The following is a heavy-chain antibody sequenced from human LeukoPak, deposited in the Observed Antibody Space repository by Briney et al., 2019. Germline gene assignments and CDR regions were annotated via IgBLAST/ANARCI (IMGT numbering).Heavy chain of an antibody. V-gene: IGHV3-11*01. Sequence: GGSLRLSCAASVFTFSDYYMSWIREAPGKGLERVSYISSSGRTIYYADSVKGRFTISRDNAKNSLYLQMNSLRAEDTAVYYCARDPEAPGGWFDPWGQGTLVTVSS. J-gene: IGHJ5*02. CDR2: ISSSGRTI. CDR1: VFTFSDYY. CDR3: ARDPEAPGGWFDP. D-gene: IGHD1-14*01.